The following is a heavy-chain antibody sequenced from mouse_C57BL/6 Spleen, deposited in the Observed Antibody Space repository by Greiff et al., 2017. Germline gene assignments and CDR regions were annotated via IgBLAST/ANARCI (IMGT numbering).Heavy chain of an antibody. CDR1: GYAFTNYL. V-gene: IGHV1-54*01. CDR2: INPGGGGT. CDR3: ARYYYGSSHYYAMDY. J-gene: IGHJ4*01. D-gene: IGHD1-1*01. Sequence: VQLQQSGAELVRPGTSVKVSCKASGYAFTNYLIEWVKQRPGQGLEWIGVINPGGGGTNYNEKFKGKATLTADKSSSTAYMQLSSLTSEDCAVYFCARYYYGSSHYYAMDYWGQGTSVTVSS.